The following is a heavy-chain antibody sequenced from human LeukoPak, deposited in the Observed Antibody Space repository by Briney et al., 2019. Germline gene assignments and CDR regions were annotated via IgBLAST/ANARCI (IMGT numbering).Heavy chain of an antibody. CDR3: AIAAAGPYFDY. Sequence: GGSLRLSCAASGFAFSSYEMNWVRQAPGKGLEWVSYISSSGSTIYYADSVKGRFTISRDNAKNSLYLQMNSLRAEDTAVYYCAIAAAGPYFDYWGQGTLVTVSS. D-gene: IGHD6-13*01. V-gene: IGHV3-48*03. CDR2: ISSSGSTI. CDR1: GFAFSSYE. J-gene: IGHJ4*02.